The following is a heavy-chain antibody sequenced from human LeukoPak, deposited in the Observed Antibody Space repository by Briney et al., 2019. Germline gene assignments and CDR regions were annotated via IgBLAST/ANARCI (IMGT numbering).Heavy chain of an antibody. V-gene: IGHV3-15*01. CDR1: GFTFSHAW. CDR3: TPYQSASGWYGLY. J-gene: IGHJ4*02. CDR2: IKSKADAETT. Sequence: GGSLRLSCAGSGFTFSHAWMNWVRQTPGKGLEWLGRIKSKADAETTDYAAPVKGRFTISRDDSKNTLFLQMNSLKTEDTAVYYCTPYQSASGWYGLYWGQGTLVTVSS. D-gene: IGHD6-19*01.